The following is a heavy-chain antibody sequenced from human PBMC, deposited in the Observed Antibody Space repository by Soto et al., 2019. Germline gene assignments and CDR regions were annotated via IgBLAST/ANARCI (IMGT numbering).Heavy chain of an antibody. Sequence: QVQLVESGGGVVQPGRSLRLSCAASGFTFSSYGMHWVRQAPGKGLEWVAVISYDGSNKYYADSVKGRFTISRDNSKNTLYLQMNSLRAEDTAVYYCAKASLWFGELDIDYWGQGTLVTVSS. D-gene: IGHD3-10*01. CDR2: ISYDGSNK. V-gene: IGHV3-30*18. CDR1: GFTFSSYG. J-gene: IGHJ4*02. CDR3: AKASLWFGELDIDY.